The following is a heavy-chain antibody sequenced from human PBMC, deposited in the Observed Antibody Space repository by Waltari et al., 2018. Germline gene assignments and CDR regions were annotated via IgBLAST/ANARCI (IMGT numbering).Heavy chain of an antibody. J-gene: IGHJ4*02. CDR3: ARYISRGRELMS. V-gene: IGHV3-23*01. CDR2: VSAKSDFT. D-gene: IGHD1-7*01. Sequence: EVQLLESGGGLVQPGGSLGLSCVASGFVFGSYARPWVRKAPGKGLEWVSGVSAKSDFTNYADSVKGRFTISRDNSKNTLYLQMNSLRVEDAALYYCARYISRGRELMSWGQGTLVTVSS. CDR1: GFVFGSYA.